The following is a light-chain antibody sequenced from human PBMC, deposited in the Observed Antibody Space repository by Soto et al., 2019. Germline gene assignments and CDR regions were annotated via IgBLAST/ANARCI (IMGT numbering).Light chain of an antibody. CDR2: GAS. CDR3: QQYGSSPRT. J-gene: IGKJ5*01. Sequence: LTQSPATLSVSPGERATLSCRASQSVSSSYLAWYQQKPGQAPRLLIYGASSRATGIPDRFSGSGSGTDFTLTISRLEPEDFAVYYCQQYGSSPRTFGQGTRLEIK. CDR1: QSVSSSY. V-gene: IGKV3-20*01.